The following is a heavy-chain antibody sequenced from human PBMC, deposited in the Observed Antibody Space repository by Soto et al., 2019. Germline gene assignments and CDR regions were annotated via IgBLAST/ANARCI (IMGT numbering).Heavy chain of an antibody. Sequence: GGALRLSCAASRFAFSDYYMSWIRQAPGKGLEWVSYISSSGSTIYYADSVKGRFTISRDNAKNSLYLQMNSLRAEDTAVYYCARGPAYGEYPRLDYWGQGTQVTVCS. CDR1: RFAFSDYY. CDR2: ISSSGSTI. V-gene: IGHV3-11*01. CDR3: ARGPAYGEYPRLDY. J-gene: IGHJ4*02. D-gene: IGHD4-17*01.